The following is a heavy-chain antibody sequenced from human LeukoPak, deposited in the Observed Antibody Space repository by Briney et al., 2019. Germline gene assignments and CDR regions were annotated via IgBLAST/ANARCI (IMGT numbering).Heavy chain of an antibody. D-gene: IGHD2-21*01. CDR2: VDPEDGET. CDR1: GYTFTDYY. J-gene: IGHJ1*01. CDR3: ATVCCGGDCYPAEYFQH. V-gene: IGHV1-69-2*01. Sequence: ASVKVSCKVSGYTFTDYYMHWVQQAPGKGLEWMGLVDPEDGETIYAEKFQGRVTITADTSTDTAYMELSSLRSEDTAVYYCATVCCGGDCYPAEYFQHWGQGTLVTVSS.